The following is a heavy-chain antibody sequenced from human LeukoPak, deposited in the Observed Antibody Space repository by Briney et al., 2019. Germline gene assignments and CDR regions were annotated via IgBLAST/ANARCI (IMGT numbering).Heavy chain of an antibody. V-gene: IGHV3-7*01. Sequence: PGGSLRLSCAASGFTFTTYWMSWVRQAPGKGLEWVANIKQDGSEKHYVDSVKGRFTISRDNAKNSLYLQMNSLRAEDTAVYYCARSKWGCGTCPAELSYWGQGTLVSVSS. J-gene: IGHJ4*02. D-gene: IGHD2-15*01. CDR1: GFTFTTYW. CDR2: IKQDGSEK. CDR3: ARSKWGCGTCPAELSY.